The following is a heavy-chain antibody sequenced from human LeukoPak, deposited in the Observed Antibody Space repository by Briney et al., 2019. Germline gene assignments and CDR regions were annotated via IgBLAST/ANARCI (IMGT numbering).Heavy chain of an antibody. D-gene: IGHD1-26*01. V-gene: IGHV3-30*03. CDR2: TSPDESLK. J-gene: IGHJ4*02. CDR3: TRDPILGAPDYFDY. CDR1: GFTFSSYW. Sequence: GGSLRLSCAASGFTFSSYWMSWVRQAPGKGLEWVAVTSPDESLKFYGDSVKGRFTISRDNSKNTMYLQMNNLREEDTAVYYCTRDPILGAPDYFDYWGQGTLVTVSS.